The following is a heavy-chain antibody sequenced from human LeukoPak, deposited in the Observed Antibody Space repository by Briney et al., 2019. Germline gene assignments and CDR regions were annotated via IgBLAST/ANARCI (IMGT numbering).Heavy chain of an antibody. CDR3: ASSESGYLYHYYYYGMDV. D-gene: IGHD3-3*01. J-gene: IGHJ6*02. CDR1: GFTVSSNY. V-gene: IGHV3-53*01. Sequence: GGSLRLSCAASGFTVSSNYMSWVRQAPGKGLEWVSVIYSGGSTYYADSVKGRFTISRDDSKNTLYLQMNSLRAEDTAVYYCASSESGYLYHYYYYGMDVWGQGTTVTVSS. CDR2: IYSGGST.